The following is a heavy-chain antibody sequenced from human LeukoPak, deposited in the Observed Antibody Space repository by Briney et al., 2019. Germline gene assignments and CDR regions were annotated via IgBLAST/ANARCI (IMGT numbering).Heavy chain of an antibody. Sequence: SETLSLTCAVYGGSFSSYYWSWIRQPPGKGLEWTGYIYYSGSTNYNPSLKSRVTISVDTSKNQFSLKLSSVTAADTAVYYCAKSGSYSGNYYYGMDVWGQGTTVTVSS. V-gene: IGHV4-59*01. CDR3: AKSGSYSGNYYYGMDV. D-gene: IGHD1-26*01. J-gene: IGHJ6*02. CDR2: IYYSGST. CDR1: GGSFSSYY.